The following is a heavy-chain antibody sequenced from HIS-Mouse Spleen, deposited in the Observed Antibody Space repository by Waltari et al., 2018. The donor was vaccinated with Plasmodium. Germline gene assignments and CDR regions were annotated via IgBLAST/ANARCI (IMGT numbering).Heavy chain of an antibody. CDR3: ARLRYSYGYFDY. J-gene: IGHJ4*02. Sequence: QVQLQESGPGLVKPSETLSLTCTVSGGSISSYYWSWIRQPPGKGLEWIGYIYYSVSTNHNPTRTSRGTISVDTSKNQFSLKRSSVTAADTAVYYCARLRYSYGYFDYWGQGTLVTVSS. V-gene: IGHV4-59*08. D-gene: IGHD5-18*01. CDR2: IYYSVST. CDR1: GGSISSYY.